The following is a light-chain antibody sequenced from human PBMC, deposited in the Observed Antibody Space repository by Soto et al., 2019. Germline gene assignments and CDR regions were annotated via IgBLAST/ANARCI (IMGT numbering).Light chain of an antibody. Sequence: QSVLTQPPSASGSPGQSATISCTGTSNDVGGHNFVSWYQQHPGRAPKLIIYEVTQRPSGVPDRFSGSKSGNTASLTVSGLQTEDESEYYCCSYAGSYSAYVCGTG. CDR3: CSYAGSYSAYV. CDR2: EVT. V-gene: IGLV2-8*01. J-gene: IGLJ1*01. CDR1: SNDVGGHNF.